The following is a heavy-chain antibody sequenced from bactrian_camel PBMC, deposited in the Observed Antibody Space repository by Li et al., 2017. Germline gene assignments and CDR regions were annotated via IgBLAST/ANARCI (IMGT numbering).Heavy chain of an antibody. D-gene: IGHD6*01. CDR3: AAGSWVAGSLDEHDYVH. CDR1: GCIVTSNC. Sequence: QLVESGGGSVQAGGSLRLACATSGCIVTSNCVGWFRQAPGKEREGVAAIYTGANITWYADSVKDRFTISVDNAKNPVMVYLQMPTLIPDDTAMYYCAAGSWVAGSLDEHDYVHWGQGTQVTVS. J-gene: IGHJ4*01. CDR2: IYTGANIT. V-gene: IGHV3S54*01.